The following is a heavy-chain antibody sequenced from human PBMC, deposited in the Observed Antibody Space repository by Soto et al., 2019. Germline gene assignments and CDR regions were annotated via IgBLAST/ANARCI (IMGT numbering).Heavy chain of an antibody. CDR2: ISGSGGST. CDR1: GFTFSSYA. J-gene: IGHJ4*02. CDR3: EKEDGYNYFDY. Sequence: GGSLRLSCAASGFTFSSYAMSWVRQAPGKGLEWVSGISGSGGSTNYADSVKGRFTISRDKSKNTLYLQMNSLRAEDTAVYYCEKEDGYNYFDYWGQGTLVTVYS. V-gene: IGHV3-23*01. D-gene: IGHD5-12*01.